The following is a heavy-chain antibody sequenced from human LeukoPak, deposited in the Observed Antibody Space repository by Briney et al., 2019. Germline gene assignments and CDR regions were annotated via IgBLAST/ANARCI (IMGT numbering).Heavy chain of an antibody. V-gene: IGHV4-59*12. CDR2: IYYSGST. Sequence: SETLSLTCTVSGGSISSYYWSWIRQPPGKGLEWIGYIYYSGSTNYNPSLKSRVTISVDTSKNQFSLKLSSVTAADTAVYYCARDPPPTSHWGQGTLVTVSS. CDR3: ARDPPPTSH. D-gene: IGHD1-1*01. J-gene: IGHJ4*02. CDR1: GGSISSYY.